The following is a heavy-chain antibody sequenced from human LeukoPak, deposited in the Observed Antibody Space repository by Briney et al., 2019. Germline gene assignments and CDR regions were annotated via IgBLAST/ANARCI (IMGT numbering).Heavy chain of an antibody. CDR3: ARGRGDSSGYSNDY. D-gene: IGHD3-22*01. Sequence: PGRSLRLSCAASGFTFSSYAMHWVRQAPGKGLEWVAVIWYDGSNKYYADSVKGRFTISRDNSKNTLYLQMNSLRAEDTAVYYCARGRGDSSGYSNDYWGQGTLVTVSS. V-gene: IGHV3-33*08. CDR1: GFTFSSYA. CDR2: IWYDGSNK. J-gene: IGHJ4*02.